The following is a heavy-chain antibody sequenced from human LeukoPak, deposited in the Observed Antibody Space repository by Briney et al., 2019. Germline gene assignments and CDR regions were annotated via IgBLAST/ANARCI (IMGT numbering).Heavy chain of an antibody. J-gene: IGHJ6*03. D-gene: IGHD4-23*01. CDR2: ITSSSSYI. CDR3: ARDGDTVLTRGYYYYMDV. CDR1: GFPLSNYW. Sequence: PGGSLRLSCVASGFPLSNYWMNWVRQAPGKGPEWVSSITSSSSYIYYADSVKGRFTISRDNARNSLYLQMNSLRAEDTALYYCARDGDTVLTRGYYYYMDVWGKGTTVTVSS. V-gene: IGHV3-21*01.